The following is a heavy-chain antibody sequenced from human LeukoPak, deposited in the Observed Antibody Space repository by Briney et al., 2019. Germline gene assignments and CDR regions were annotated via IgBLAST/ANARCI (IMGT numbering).Heavy chain of an antibody. J-gene: IGHJ3*02. D-gene: IGHD3-16*01. CDR2: ISGGGGST. CDR3: AKQSILITGRDDALDI. V-gene: IGHV3-23*01. Sequence: GGSLRLSCAVSGFTFSSYAMGWVRQPPGKGLEWVSVISGGGGSTYYADSVKGRFTISRDNSKNTLYLQMISLRAEDTAAYYCAKQSILITGRDDALDIWGQGTMVIVSS. CDR1: GFTFSSYA.